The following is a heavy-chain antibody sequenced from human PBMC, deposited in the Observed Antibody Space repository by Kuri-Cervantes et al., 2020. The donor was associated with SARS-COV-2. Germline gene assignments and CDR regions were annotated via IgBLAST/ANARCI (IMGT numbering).Heavy chain of an antibody. CDR2: VRGKANNYAT. Sequence: GGSLRLSCEVSGFLFSASAIHWVRQASGKGLEWVGRVRGKANNYATAYAASVKGRFTISRDDSKNMAYLQMNSLKTEDTAVYYCAKDRGYCGGDCYPDAFDIWGQGTMVTVSS. V-gene: IGHV3-73*01. CDR1: GFLFSASA. D-gene: IGHD2-21*01. CDR3: AKDRGYCGGDCYPDAFDI. J-gene: IGHJ3*02.